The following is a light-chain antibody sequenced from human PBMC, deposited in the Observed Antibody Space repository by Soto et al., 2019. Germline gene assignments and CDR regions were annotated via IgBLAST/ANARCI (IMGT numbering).Light chain of an antibody. V-gene: IGLV2-14*01. Sequence: QSALTQPASVSGSPGQSIPISCSGTSSDLGGYNYVSWYQQHPGKAPKLMIYEVTKRPSGVSNRFSGSKSGNTASLTISGLQADDEADYYCTSYTGSSTYVFGTGTKLTVL. CDR2: EVT. CDR3: TSYTGSSTYV. CDR1: SSDLGGYNY. J-gene: IGLJ1*01.